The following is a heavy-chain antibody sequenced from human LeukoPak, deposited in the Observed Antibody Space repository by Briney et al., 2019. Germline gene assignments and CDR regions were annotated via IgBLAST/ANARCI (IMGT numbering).Heavy chain of an antibody. CDR3: ARDSRGFDF. V-gene: IGHV3-48*01. CDR1: GFTFSRYW. J-gene: IGHJ4*02. Sequence: GGSLRLSCAASGFTFSRYWMSWVRQAPGKGLEWLSYISSSSSSIYYADSVKGRFTISRDNAKSSLYLQMNSLRADDTAVYYCARDSRGFDFWGQGTLVTVSS. CDR2: ISSSSSSI.